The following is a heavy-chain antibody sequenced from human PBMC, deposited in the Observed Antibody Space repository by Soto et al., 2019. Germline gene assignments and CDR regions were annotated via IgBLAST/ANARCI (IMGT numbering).Heavy chain of an antibody. CDR1: GFTVSSNY. CDR2: IYSGGST. CDR3: ARIRVYYDSSVYYLRVFGAFDF. D-gene: IGHD3-22*01. V-gene: IGHV3-53*01. J-gene: IGHJ3*01. Sequence: GGSLRLSCAASGFTVSSNYMSWVRQAPGKGLEWVSVIYSGGSTYYADSVKGRFTISRDNSKNTLYLQMNSLRAEDTAVYYCARIRVYYDSSVYYLRVFGAFDFWGQGTMATV.